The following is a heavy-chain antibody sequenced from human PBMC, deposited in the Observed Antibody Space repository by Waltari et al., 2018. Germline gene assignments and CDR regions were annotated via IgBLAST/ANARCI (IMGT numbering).Heavy chain of an antibody. V-gene: IGHV3-74*01. CDR1: GFTSSVPF. D-gene: IGHD6-19*01. J-gene: IGHJ6*02. CDR3: TRGSRGWNGMDV. CDR2: ISPDGRRT. Sequence: EVQLEESGGGLVQPGGSLRLSCVASGFTSSVPFMHWVHQVPGQGLVWVSEISPDGRRTIHAESVKGRFTTSRDNANNMLYLHMTSLRVEDTSVYFCTRGSRGWNGMDVWGQGTTVTVSS.